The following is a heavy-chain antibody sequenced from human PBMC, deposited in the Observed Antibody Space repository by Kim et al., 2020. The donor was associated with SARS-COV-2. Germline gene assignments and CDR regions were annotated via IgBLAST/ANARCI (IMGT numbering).Heavy chain of an antibody. J-gene: IGHJ4*02. D-gene: IGHD3-10*01. CDR2: TYYRSRWYN. CDR3: VRSGSGSYDY. CDR1: GDSVSGNSAA. Sequence: SQTLSLTCAISGDSVSGNSAAWNWIRQSPSRGLEWLGRTYYRSRWYNDYAVSLKSRITITPDTSKNQFSLQLNSVTPEDTAVYYCVRSGSGSYDYWGQGTLVTVSS. V-gene: IGHV6-1*01.